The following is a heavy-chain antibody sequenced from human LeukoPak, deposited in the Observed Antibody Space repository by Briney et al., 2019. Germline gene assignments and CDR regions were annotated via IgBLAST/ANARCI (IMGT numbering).Heavy chain of an antibody. J-gene: IGHJ4*02. V-gene: IGHV3-23*01. CDR3: AKDRGASSGWDFDY. CDR1: RFTFSSYA. Sequence: PGGSLRLSCAASRFTFSSYAMSWVRQAPGKGLEWVSAISGSGGVTYYADSVKGRFTISRDNSNNTLYLQMNSLRAEDTAVYYCAKDRGASSGWDFDYWAREPWSPSPQ. D-gene: IGHD6-19*01. CDR2: ISGSGGVT.